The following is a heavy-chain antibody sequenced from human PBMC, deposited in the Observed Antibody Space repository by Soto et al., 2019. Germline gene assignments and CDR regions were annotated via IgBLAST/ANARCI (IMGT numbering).Heavy chain of an antibody. Sequence: VQLQESGEGLLKPSETLSLTCTVSGGSVSSYHWTWIRQSPGKGLEWIGYIYYNGSTDYNPSLNTRLTVSVSTSKRQFSLRLTSVTAADTAVYYCAREFFWRSSSSPTYYYYLDVWGKGTTVTVSS. J-gene: IGHJ6*03. V-gene: IGHV4-59*02. CDR2: IYYNGST. CDR1: GGSVSSYH. D-gene: IGHD6-6*01. CDR3: AREFFWRSSSSPTYYYYLDV.